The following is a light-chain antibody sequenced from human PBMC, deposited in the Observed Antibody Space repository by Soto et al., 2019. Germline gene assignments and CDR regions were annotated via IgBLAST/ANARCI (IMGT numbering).Light chain of an antibody. Sequence: QMTQSPSSLSASVGDRVTITCRASQSIATFLNWYQQKLGKAPKRLIYATSDLHSGVPSRFSGSGSGTDFTLTISNLQPEDFATYYCQQRSVGPQTFGQGPKVEIK. CDR1: QSIATF. J-gene: IGKJ1*01. CDR3: QQRSVGPQT. CDR2: ATS. V-gene: IGKV1-39*01.